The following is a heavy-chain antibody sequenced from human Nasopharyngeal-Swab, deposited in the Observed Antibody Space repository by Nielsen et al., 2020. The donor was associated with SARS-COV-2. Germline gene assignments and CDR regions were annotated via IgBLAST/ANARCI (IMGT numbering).Heavy chain of an antibody. CDR3: ATSYGDPDWYFDL. Sequence: SETLSLTCTVSGGSISSYYWSWIRQPAGKGLEWIGRIYTSGSTNYNPSLKSRVTISVDKSKNQFSLKLSSVTAADTAVYYCATSYGDPDWYFDLWGRGTLVTVSS. D-gene: IGHD4-17*01. CDR2: IYTSGST. CDR1: GGSISSYY. V-gene: IGHV4-4*07. J-gene: IGHJ2*01.